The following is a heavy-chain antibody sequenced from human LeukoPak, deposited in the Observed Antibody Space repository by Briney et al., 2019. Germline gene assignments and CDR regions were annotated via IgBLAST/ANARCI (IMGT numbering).Heavy chain of an antibody. CDR1: GYSISSSNW. J-gene: IGHJ4*02. Sequence: SDTLSLTCAVSGYSISSSNWWGWSRQPPGKGLEGIGYIYYSGSTNYNPSVKRRVTMSVDTSKNQFCLKLSSVTAVDTAVYYCARGPDGSGYYPFDYWGQGTLVTVSS. V-gene: IGHV4-28*01. D-gene: IGHD3-22*01. CDR2: IYYSGST. CDR3: ARGPDGSGYYPFDY.